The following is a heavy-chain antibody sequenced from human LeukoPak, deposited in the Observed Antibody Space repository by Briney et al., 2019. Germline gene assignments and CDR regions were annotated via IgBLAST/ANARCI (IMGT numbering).Heavy chain of an antibody. Sequence: SETLSLTCGVYDGSLSGIYWSWIRQPPGKGLEWIGEINHSGSTNYNPSLKSRVTISVDTSKNQFSLKLSSVTAADTAVYYCGGSNKERGFDYWGQGTLVTVSS. CDR1: DGSLSGIY. CDR2: INHSGST. D-gene: IGHD1-1*01. J-gene: IGHJ4*02. CDR3: GGSNKERGFDY. V-gene: IGHV4-34*01.